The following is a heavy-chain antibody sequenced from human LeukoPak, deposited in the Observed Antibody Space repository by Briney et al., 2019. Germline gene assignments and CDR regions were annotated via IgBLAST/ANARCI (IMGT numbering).Heavy chain of an antibody. CDR2: IYTIGST. Sequence: SETLSLTCTVSGGSISSGSYYWSWIRQPAGKGLAWIGCIYTIGSTNYNPSLKSRVTISVDTSKNQFSLKLSSVTAADTAVYYCAGRTVVFDYWGQGTLVTVSS. V-gene: IGHV4-61*02. D-gene: IGHD4-23*01. J-gene: IGHJ4*02. CDR1: GGSISSGSYY. CDR3: AGRTVVFDY.